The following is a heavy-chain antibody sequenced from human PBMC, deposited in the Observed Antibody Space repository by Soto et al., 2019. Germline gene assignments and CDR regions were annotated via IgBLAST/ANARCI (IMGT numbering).Heavy chain of an antibody. D-gene: IGHD3-3*01. Sequence: TLSLTCTVSGGSFKSGNYSWSWIRQPPGKGLEWIGYVYHTGRTSYNPSLKSRVSISMDTSKNQFSLNLDSVTAADTAVYFCARDFAYFDSWGQGTLVTVSS. CDR2: VYHTGRT. J-gene: IGHJ4*02. V-gene: IGHV4-61*01. CDR1: GGSFKSGNYS. CDR3: ARDFAYFDS.